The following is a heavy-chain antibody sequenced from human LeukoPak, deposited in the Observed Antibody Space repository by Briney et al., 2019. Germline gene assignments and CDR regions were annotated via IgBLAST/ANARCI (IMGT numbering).Heavy chain of an antibody. V-gene: IGHV3-74*01. CDR1: GFTFSSYW. CDR2: INSDGGST. J-gene: IGHJ6*02. Sequence: GGSLRLSCAASGFTFSSYWMHWVRQAPGKGLVWVSRINSDGGSTSYAGSVKGRFTISRDNAKNTLYMPMNSLRADDTAVYYCARDRSIVGATRSYYYGMNLWGQGTTVTVSS. D-gene: IGHD1-26*01. CDR3: ARDRSIVGATRSYYYGMNL.